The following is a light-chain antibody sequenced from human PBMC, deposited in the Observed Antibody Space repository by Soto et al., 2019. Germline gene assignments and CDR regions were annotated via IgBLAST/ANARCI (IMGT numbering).Light chain of an antibody. V-gene: IGLV2-11*01. CDR2: DVS. CDR1: SSDVGTYNY. J-gene: IGLJ3*02. CDR3: CSYAGSYTWV. Sequence: QSTLTQPRSVSGSPGQSVTISCTGNSSDVGTYNYVSWYQQHPDKAPKLMIYDVSKRPSGVPDRFSGSKSGNTASLTISGLQAEDEADYYCCSYAGSYTWVFGGGTKLTVL.